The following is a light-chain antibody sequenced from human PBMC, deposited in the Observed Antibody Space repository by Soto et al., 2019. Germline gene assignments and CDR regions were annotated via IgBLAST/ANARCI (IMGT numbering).Light chain of an antibody. J-gene: IGKJ2*02. V-gene: IGKV3-20*01. CDR1: QTVTGTS. CDR3: QQYADSPCT. Sequence: EIVLTQSPGTLSLSPGEKATLSCRASQTVTGTSLAWYQQKPGQGPRLLIYGASSRATGLPDRFSGSGSGTDFTLTISRLEPEDFAVYYCQQYADSPCTFGQGTKVEI. CDR2: GAS.